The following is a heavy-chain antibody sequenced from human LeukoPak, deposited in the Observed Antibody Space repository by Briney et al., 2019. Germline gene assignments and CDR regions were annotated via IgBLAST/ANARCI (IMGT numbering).Heavy chain of an antibody. Sequence: GSLRLSCAVSGFTFSSYWMNWARQAPGKGLEWVASINHNGNVNYYVDSVKGRFTISRDNAKNSLYLQMSNLRAEDTAVYFCARGGGLDVWGQGATVTVSS. V-gene: IGHV3-7*03. CDR2: INHNGNVN. D-gene: IGHD3-16*01. J-gene: IGHJ6*02. CDR1: GFTFSSYW. CDR3: ARGGGLDV.